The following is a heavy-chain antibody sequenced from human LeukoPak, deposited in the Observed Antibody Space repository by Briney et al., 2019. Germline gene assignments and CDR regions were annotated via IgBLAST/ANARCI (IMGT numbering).Heavy chain of an antibody. Sequence: KPSETLSLTCAVSGGSISSSYSYWGWIRQPPGKGLEWIGNIYYSGSTYYSPSLTSRVTVSVDTSENQFSLKLSSVTAADTAVYYCARAHSIASYYYGGDVWGQGTTVTVSS. CDR1: GGSISSSYSY. D-gene: IGHD2/OR15-2a*01. CDR2: IYYSGST. V-gene: IGHV4-39*07. CDR3: ARAHSIASYYYGGDV. J-gene: IGHJ6*02.